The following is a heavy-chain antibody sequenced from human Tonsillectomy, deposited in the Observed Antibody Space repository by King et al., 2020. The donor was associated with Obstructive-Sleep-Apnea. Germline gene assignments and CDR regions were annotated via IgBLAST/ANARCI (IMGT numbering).Heavy chain of an antibody. V-gene: IGHV3-49*03. D-gene: IGHD2-8*01. CDR3: TRSCTNGVCYGPDFDY. CDR2: IRSKAYGGTT. CDR1: GFTFGDYA. J-gene: IGHJ4*02. Sequence: VQLVESGGGLVQPGRSLRLSCTASGFTFGDYAMSWFRQAPGKGLEWVGFIRSKAYGGTTEYAASVKGGFTISRDDSKSIAYLQINSLKTEDTAGYYFTRSCTNGVCYGPDFDYWGQGTLVTVSS.